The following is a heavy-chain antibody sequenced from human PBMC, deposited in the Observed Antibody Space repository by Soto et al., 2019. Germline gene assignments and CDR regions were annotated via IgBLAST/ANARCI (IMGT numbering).Heavy chain of an antibody. CDR2: ISYDGSNK. CDR3: AKDQSSSSRGYYYYGMDV. V-gene: IGHV3-30*18. J-gene: IGHJ6*02. CDR1: GFTFSSYG. D-gene: IGHD6-6*01. Sequence: QVQLVESGGGVVQPGRSLRLSCAASGFTFSSYGMHWVRQAPGKGLEWVAVISYDGSNKYYADSVKGRFTISRDNSKNTLYLQMNSLRAEDTAVYYCAKDQSSSSRGYYYYGMDVWGQGTTVTVSS.